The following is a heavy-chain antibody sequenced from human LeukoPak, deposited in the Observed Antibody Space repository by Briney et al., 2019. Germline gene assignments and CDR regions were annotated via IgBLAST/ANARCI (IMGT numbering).Heavy chain of an antibody. CDR3: TRDVGDPLSRKNDAFNF. V-gene: IGHV3-33*01. CDR2: IWFDGITK. Sequence: GGSLRLSCAASGFTFSTCGMHWVRQAPGKGLEWVAVIWFDGITKYYTDSVEGRFTISRDTSKNTLYLQMNSLRAEDTAVYYCTRDVGDPLSRKNDAFNFWGQGTTVTVSS. J-gene: IGHJ3*01. CDR1: GFTFSTCG. D-gene: IGHD3-16*01.